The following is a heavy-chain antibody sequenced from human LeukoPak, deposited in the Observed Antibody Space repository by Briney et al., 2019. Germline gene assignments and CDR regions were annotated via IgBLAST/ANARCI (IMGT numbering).Heavy chain of an antibody. CDR3: AREGTAGTNLNWFDP. D-gene: IGHD1-1*01. CDR2: ISYSGST. V-gene: IGHV4-59*01. CDR1: GGSISSYY. J-gene: IGHJ5*02. Sequence: SETLSLTCTVSGGSISSYYWSWIRQPPGKGLEWIGYISYSGSTNFNPSLKSRVTISVDTPKNQFSLKLSSVTAADTAVYYCAREGTAGTNLNWFDPWGQGTLVTVSS.